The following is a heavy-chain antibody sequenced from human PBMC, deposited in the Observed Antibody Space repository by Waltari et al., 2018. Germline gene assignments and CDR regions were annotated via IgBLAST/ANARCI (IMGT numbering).Heavy chain of an antibody. CDR3: ARDPVVVAATPFDY. D-gene: IGHD2-15*01. CDR1: GYTFTSYY. CDR2: INPSGGSK. V-gene: IGHV1-46*01. Sequence: QVQLVQSGAEVKKPGASVKVSCKASGYTFTSYYMHWVRQAPGQGLEWMGIINPSGGSKSSAQKFQGRVTMTMDTSTSTVYMERSSLRSEDTAVYYCARDPVVVAATPFDYWGQGTLVTVSS. J-gene: IGHJ4*02.